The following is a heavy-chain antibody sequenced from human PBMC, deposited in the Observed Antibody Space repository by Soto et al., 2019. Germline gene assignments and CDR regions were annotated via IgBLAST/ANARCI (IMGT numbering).Heavy chain of an antibody. Sequence: GGSLRLSCAASGFTFTAYTINWVRQAPGKGLEWVASITRDSNHIYFADSVKGRFTLSRDNAKNSVYLQMNSLRAEDTAIYFCARPFIVGSTTLGYWGQGTLVTVSS. CDR1: GFTFTAYT. J-gene: IGHJ4*02. CDR2: ITRDSNHI. V-gene: IGHV3-21*01. D-gene: IGHD1-26*01. CDR3: ARPFIVGSTTLGY.